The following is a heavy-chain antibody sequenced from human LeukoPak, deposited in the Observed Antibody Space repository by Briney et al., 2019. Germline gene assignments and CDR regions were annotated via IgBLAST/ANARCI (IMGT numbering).Heavy chain of an antibody. Sequence: SQTLSLTCTVSGGSISSGDYYWSWIRQPPGKGLEWIGYIYYSGSTYYNPSLKSRVTISVDTSKNQFSLKLSSVTAADTAVYYCAREYCSSTSCYEGYWGQGTLVTVSS. CDR3: AREYCSSTSCYEGY. J-gene: IGHJ4*02. V-gene: IGHV4-30-4*01. CDR1: GGSISSGDYY. D-gene: IGHD2-2*01. CDR2: IYYSGST.